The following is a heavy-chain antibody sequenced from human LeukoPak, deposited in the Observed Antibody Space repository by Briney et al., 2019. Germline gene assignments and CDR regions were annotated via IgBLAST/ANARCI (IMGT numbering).Heavy chain of an antibody. CDR3: ARAVSASTVYYFDY. Sequence: SETLSLTCIVSGGSISSDYWNWIRQPPGKGLEWIGYIYYSGSTNYNPSLKSRVTISVDTSKIQFSLKLSSVTAADTAVYYCARAVSASTVYYFDYWGRGTLVTVSS. J-gene: IGHJ4*02. CDR1: GGSISSDY. D-gene: IGHD4-17*01. CDR2: IYYSGST. V-gene: IGHV4-59*01.